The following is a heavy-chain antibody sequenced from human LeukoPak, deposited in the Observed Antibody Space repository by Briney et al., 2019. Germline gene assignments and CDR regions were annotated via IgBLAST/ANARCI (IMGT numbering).Heavy chain of an antibody. J-gene: IGHJ3*02. CDR2: IRYDGSNK. D-gene: IGHD2-15*01. CDR1: GFTFSSYG. V-gene: IGHV3-30*02. Sequence: GGSLRLSCAASGFTFSSYGMHWVRQAPGKGLEWVAFIRYDGSNKYYADSVKGRFTISRDNSKNTLYLQMNSLRAEDTAVYYCASAGRLRAAFDIWGQGTMVTVSS. CDR3: ASAGRLRAAFDI.